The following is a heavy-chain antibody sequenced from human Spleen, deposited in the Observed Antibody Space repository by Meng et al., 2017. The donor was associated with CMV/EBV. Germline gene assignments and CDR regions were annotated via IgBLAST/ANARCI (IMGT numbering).Heavy chain of an antibody. V-gene: IGHV4-39*01. J-gene: IGHJ6*02. D-gene: IGHD2-15*01. CDR3: ARHGTGEYCSGGSCYEASDYYYYGMDV. Sequence: SETLSLTCTVSGASISSSSYSWGWIRQSPVKGLEWIASYSYSGPTYTNPSLQSRLTISVDTSKNQFSLKLSSVTAADTAVYYCARHGTGEYCSGGSCYEASDYYYYGMDVWGQGTTVTVSS. CDR1: GASISSSSYS. CDR2: YSYSGPT.